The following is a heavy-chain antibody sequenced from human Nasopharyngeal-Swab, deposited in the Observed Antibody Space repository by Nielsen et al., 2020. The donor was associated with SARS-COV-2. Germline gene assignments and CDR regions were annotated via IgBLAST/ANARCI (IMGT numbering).Heavy chain of an antibody. CDR1: GGSVSSGSYY. V-gene: IGHV4-61*01. Sequence: SETLSLTCTVSGGSVSSGSYYWSWIRQPPGKGLEWIGYIYYSGSTNYNPSLKSRVTISVDTSKNQFSLKLSSVTAADTAVYYCASTLVRYSSSWSLDYWGQGTLVTVSS. CDR2: IYYSGST. J-gene: IGHJ4*02. D-gene: IGHD6-13*01. CDR3: ASTLVRYSSSWSLDY.